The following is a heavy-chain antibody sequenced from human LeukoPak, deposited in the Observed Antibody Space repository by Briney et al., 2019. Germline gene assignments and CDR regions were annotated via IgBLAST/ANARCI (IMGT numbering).Heavy chain of an antibody. CDR3: ARSITVIVDWFDP. CDR1: GFTFSNYS. CDR2: ISSSSRYI. V-gene: IGHV3-21*01. Sequence: PGGSLRLSCAASGFTFSNYSMNWVRQAPGKGLEWVSSISSSSRYIYYADSVKGRFTISRDNAKNSLYLQMNSLRAEDTAVYFCARSITVIVDWFDPWGQGTLVTVSS. D-gene: IGHD3-22*01. J-gene: IGHJ5*02.